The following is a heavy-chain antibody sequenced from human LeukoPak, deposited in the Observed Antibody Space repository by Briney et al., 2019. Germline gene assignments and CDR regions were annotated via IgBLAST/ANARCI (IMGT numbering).Heavy chain of an antibody. J-gene: IGHJ3*02. V-gene: IGHV4-39*07. CDR2: IYFSGST. CDR3: ARPRSGWGNSRAFDI. Sequence: PSETLSLTCTVSGDSISSSNCYWGWIRQPPGKGLEWIGSIYFSGSTNYNPSLKSRVTISVDTSKNQFSLKLSSVTAADTAVYYCARPRSGWGNSRAFDIWGQGTMVTVSS. D-gene: IGHD4-23*01. CDR1: GDSISSSNCY.